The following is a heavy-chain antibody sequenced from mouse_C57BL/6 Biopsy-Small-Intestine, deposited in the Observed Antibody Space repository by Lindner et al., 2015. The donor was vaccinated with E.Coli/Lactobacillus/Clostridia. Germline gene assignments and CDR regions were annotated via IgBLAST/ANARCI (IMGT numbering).Heavy chain of an antibody. J-gene: IGHJ2*01. D-gene: IGHD1-1*02. CDR2: IVPLFGTT. CDR1: GGTFSSYT. Sequence: SVKVSCKASGGTFSSYTFSWVRQAPGQGLEWMGGIVPLFGTTNYAQTFQGRVTIMADESTTTAYMDLRSLRSEDTALYYCASSRRAEAGMSYFDYWGQGTLVTVSS. CDR3: ASSRRAEAGMSYFDY. V-gene: IGHV1-81*01.